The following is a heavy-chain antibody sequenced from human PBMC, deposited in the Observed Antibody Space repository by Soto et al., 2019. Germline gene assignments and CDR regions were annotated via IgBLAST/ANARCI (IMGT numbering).Heavy chain of an antibody. CDR3: ARDIHSRYFDL. J-gene: IGHJ2*01. CDR1: GFTFSNYG. CDR2: IWYDGSNK. V-gene: IGHV3-33*01. D-gene: IGHD2-2*02. Sequence: QEQLVESGGGVVQPGRSLRLSCAASGFTFSNYGMHWVRQAPGKGLEWVAVIWYDGSNKYYVDSVKGRFTISRDDSKNTLYLQMSSLRAEDTSIYYCARDIHSRYFDLWGRGTLVSVSS.